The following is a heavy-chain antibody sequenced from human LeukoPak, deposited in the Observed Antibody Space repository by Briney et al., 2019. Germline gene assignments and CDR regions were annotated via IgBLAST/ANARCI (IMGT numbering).Heavy chain of an antibody. D-gene: IGHD2-15*01. CDR2: ITGNGVST. J-gene: IGHJ4*02. CDR3: AKGTVASCSGGSCYPFDC. CDR1: GFTFSSYA. Sequence: GGSLRLSCAASGFTFSSYAMSWVRQAPGKGLEWVSAITGNGVSTFHTNSVKGRFTISRDNSKNTLYLQMNSLRAEDTALYYCAKGTVASCSGGSCYPFDCWGQGTLVTVSS. V-gene: IGHV3-23*01.